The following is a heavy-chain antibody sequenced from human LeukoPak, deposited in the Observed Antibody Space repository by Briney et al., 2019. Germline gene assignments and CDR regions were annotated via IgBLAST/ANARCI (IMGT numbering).Heavy chain of an antibody. Sequence: GGSLRLSCAASGFTFSSYSMNWVRQAPGKGLEWVSSISSSSSYIYYADSVKGRFTISRDNAKNSLYLQMNSLRAEDTAVYYCARVHRYGFWSGYNPRGYYYYMDVWGKGTTVTVSS. CDR3: ARVHRYGFWSGYNPRGYYYYMDV. V-gene: IGHV3-21*01. CDR2: ISSSSSYI. J-gene: IGHJ6*03. CDR1: GFTFSSYS. D-gene: IGHD3-3*01.